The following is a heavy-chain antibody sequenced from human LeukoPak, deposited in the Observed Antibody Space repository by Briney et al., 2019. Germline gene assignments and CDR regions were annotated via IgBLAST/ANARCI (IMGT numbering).Heavy chain of an antibody. Sequence: GGSLRLSCAASGLTFSSYGMHWVRQAPGKGLEWVAVIWYDGSNKYYADSVKGRFTISRDNSKNTLYLQMNSLRAEDTAVYYCAKDLGEGAYSYGWDAFDIWGQGTMVTVSS. D-gene: IGHD5-18*01. V-gene: IGHV3-33*06. CDR1: GLTFSSYG. CDR2: IWYDGSNK. J-gene: IGHJ3*02. CDR3: AKDLGEGAYSYGWDAFDI.